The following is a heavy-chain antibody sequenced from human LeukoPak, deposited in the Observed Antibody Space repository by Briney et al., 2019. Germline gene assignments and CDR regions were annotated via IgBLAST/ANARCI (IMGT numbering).Heavy chain of an antibody. D-gene: IGHD2-21*02. Sequence: GGSLRLSCAASGFTFDRLTIHWVRQTPRKGLEWVSLINRRGHTFYADSVKGRFTISRDNSRNSVFLQMNSLRPEDTALYHCAKEVDCPSDCLFFHSWGQGTLVTVSS. V-gene: IGHV3-43*01. CDR2: INRRGHT. J-gene: IGHJ4*02. CDR3: AKEVDCPSDCLFFHS. CDR1: GFTFDRLT.